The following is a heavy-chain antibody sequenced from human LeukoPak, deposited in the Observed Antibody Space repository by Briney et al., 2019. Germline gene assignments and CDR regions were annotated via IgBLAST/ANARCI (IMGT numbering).Heavy chain of an antibody. CDR3: ARDPDYCSGGSCYAFDI. CDR2: IYHSGST. Sequence: SETLSLTCAVSGGSISSSNWWSWVRQPPGKGLEWIGEIYHSGSTNYNPSLKSRVTISVDKSKNQFSLKLSSVTAADTAVYYCARDPDYCSGGSCYAFDIWGQGTMVTVSS. V-gene: IGHV4-4*02. CDR1: GGSISSSNW. J-gene: IGHJ3*02. D-gene: IGHD2-15*01.